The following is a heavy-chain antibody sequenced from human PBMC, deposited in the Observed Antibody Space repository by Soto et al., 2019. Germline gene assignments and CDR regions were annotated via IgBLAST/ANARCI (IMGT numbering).Heavy chain of an antibody. CDR1: GFTFSTYS. CDR2: ISSSSSTI. D-gene: IGHD6-19*01. V-gene: IGHV3-48*02. J-gene: IGHJ3*02. CDR3: ARDKKLMVQWLAPGAFEI. Sequence: EVQLVESGGGLVQPGGSLRLSCAASGFTFSTYSMNWVRQAPGKGLEWVSYISSSSSTIYYADSVKGRFTISRDSAKNSLYLQMNSLRDEDTALYYCARDKKLMVQWLAPGAFEILGQGTLVTVSS.